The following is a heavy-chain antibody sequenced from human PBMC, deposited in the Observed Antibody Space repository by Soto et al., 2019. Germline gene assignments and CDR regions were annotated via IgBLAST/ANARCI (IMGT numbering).Heavy chain of an antibody. CDR2: INQDGSEK. V-gene: IGHV3-7*01. CDR3: SRSLNS. CDR1: GFTFSTYW. J-gene: IGHJ4*02. Sequence: GGSLRLSCAASGFTFSTYWMDWVRQTPGKGLEWVANINQDGSEKNYVDSVKGRFTIYRDNAKDSLYLQMSSLTAEDSALYYCSRSLNSWGQGTLVTVSS.